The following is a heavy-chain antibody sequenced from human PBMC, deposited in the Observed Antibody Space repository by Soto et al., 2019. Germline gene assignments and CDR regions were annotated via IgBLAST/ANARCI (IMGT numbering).Heavy chain of an antibody. D-gene: IGHD2-21*01. V-gene: IGHV1-69*02. Sequence: QVQLVQSGAEVKTPGSAVKVSCKDSGGTFSTYSMFWVRQAPGQGLEWMGRIIPMLGIANYAQKFQGRVKITADKSTGKDYMELSSLRSEDTALYYCTIGSWSGEVFDIWGQGTMVTVSS. CDR1: GGTFSTYS. CDR3: TIGSWSGEVFDI. CDR2: IIPMLGIA. J-gene: IGHJ3*02.